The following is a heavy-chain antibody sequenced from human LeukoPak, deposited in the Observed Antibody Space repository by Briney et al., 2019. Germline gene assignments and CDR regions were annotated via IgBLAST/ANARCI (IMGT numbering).Heavy chain of an antibody. V-gene: IGHV4-59*01. CDR2: IYYSGST. Sequence: SETLSLTCTVSGGSISSYYWSWIRQPPGEGLEWIGYIYYSGSTNYNPSLKSRVTISVDTSKNQFSLKLSSVTAADTAVYYCARSSSGLDYYGMDVWGQGTTVTVSS. D-gene: IGHD6-19*01. J-gene: IGHJ6*02. CDR3: ARSSSGLDYYGMDV. CDR1: GGSISSYY.